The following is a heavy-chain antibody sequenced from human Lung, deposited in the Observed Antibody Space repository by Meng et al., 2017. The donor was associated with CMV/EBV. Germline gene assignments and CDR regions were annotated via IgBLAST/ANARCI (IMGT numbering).Heavy chain of an antibody. D-gene: IGHD2-2*01. CDR1: GGSIGSGEYF. V-gene: IGHV4-30-4*01. J-gene: IGHJ4*02. Sequence: QVQLQESGPGLVKPSQTLSLTCTVSGGSIGSGEYFWSWIRQPPGKGLEWIGYMDYRGSTFYNPSLKSRVTISVDTSKNQFSLKLSSVTAADTAVYFCARGELLWDYWGQGTLVTVSS. CDR2: MDYRGST. CDR3: ARGELLWDY.